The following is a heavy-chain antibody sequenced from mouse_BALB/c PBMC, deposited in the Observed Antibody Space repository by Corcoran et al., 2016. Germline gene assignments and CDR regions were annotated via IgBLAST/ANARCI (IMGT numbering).Heavy chain of an antibody. J-gene: IGHJ3*01. D-gene: IGHD1-1*01. CDR2: INPYNDGT. Sequence: EVQLQQCGPERVKPAASLKMSCKASGYTFTSYVMHWVKQKPGQGLEWIGYINPYNDGTKYNEKFKSKATLTSDQSSSTAYMELSSLTSEDSAVYYCARNYGSSHAWFAYWGQGPLVTVSA. CDR3: ARNYGSSHAWFAY. CDR1: GYTFTSYV. V-gene: IGHV1S136*01.